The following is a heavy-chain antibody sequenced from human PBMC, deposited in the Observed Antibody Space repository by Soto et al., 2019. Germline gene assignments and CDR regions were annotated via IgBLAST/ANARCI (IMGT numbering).Heavy chain of an antibody. J-gene: IGHJ4*02. V-gene: IGHV4-30-4*01. D-gene: IGHD3-3*01. CDR3: ARAPVGLDTRSYFDY. CDR2: IYNGGST. Sequence: QVQLQESGPGLVKPSETLSLTCTVSGDSVSSVGFHWAWLRRPPGKGLEWIGYIYNGGSTYYRPALESRMHRSLDATRKQYPLRLTSVTAADTAVYFCARAPVGLDTRSYFDYWGQGKLVTVSS. CDR1: GDSVSSVGFH.